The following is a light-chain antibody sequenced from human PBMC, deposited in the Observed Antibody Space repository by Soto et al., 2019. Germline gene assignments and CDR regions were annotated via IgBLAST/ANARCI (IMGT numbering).Light chain of an antibody. J-gene: IGKJ1*01. CDR2: GAS. CDR1: QSVSSN. Sequence: EIVMTQSPATLSVSPGERATLSCRASQSVSSNLAWYQQKPGQAPRLLIYGASTRATGIPARFSGSGSGTEFSLTISSLRSEDFAVYYCQQYNNWWTFGQGTKVESK. CDR3: QQYNNWWT. V-gene: IGKV3-15*01.